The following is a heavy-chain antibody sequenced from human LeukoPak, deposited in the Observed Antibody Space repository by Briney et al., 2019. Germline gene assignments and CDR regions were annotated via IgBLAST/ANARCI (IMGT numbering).Heavy chain of an antibody. CDR2: IYSGGST. D-gene: IGHD6-13*01. V-gene: IGHV3-66*01. CDR3: ARIAAAGILFDY. CDR1: GFTVSSNY. Sequence: GGSLRLSCAASGFTVSSNYMSWVRQAPGKGLEWVSVIYSGGSTYYTDSVKDRFTISRDNSKNTLYLQMNSLRAEDTAVYYCARIAAAGILFDYWGQGTLVTVSS. J-gene: IGHJ4*02.